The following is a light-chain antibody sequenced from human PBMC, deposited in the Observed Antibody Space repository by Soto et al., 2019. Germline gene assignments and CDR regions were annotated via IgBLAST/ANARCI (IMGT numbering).Light chain of an antibody. CDR1: SSNIGAGYD. CDR2: GNN. J-gene: IGLJ7*01. V-gene: IGLV1-40*01. Sequence: QSVLTQPPSVSGAPGQRVTISCTGSSSNIGAGYDVHWYQQLPGTAPKLLIYGNNNRPSGVPDRFSGSKSDTSASLAITGLQAEDEADYYCQSFDSSLSGSVFGGGTQQTVL. CDR3: QSFDSSLSGSV.